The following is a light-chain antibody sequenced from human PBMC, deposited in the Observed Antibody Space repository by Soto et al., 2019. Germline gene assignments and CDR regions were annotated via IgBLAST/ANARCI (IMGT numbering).Light chain of an antibody. CDR3: SSPTSSLSYV. CDR1: SSDVGGYNY. V-gene: IGLV2-14*01. Sequence: QSALTQPASVSGSPGQSITISCTGTSSDVGGYNYVSWYQQHPGKAPKLMIYDVSNRPSGVSNRFSGSKSGNTASLTISGLQAEDEADYFCSSPTSSLSYVFAIWPTVPV. J-gene: IGLJ1*01. CDR2: DVS.